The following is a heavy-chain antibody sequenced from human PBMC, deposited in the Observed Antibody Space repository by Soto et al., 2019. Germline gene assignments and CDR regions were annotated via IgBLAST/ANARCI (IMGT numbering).Heavy chain of an antibody. CDR3: ARAFDYYGANWFDP. J-gene: IGHJ5*02. V-gene: IGHV4-59*01. CDR1: GDSISSYY. D-gene: IGHD3-10*01. CDR2: VSFSGST. Sequence: SETLSLTCTVSGDSISSYYWNWIRQSPGKELEWIGYVSFSGSTSYNPSLKSRVTISVDTSKNQFSLKLSSVTAADTAVYYCARAFDYYGANWFDPWGQGTLVTVSS.